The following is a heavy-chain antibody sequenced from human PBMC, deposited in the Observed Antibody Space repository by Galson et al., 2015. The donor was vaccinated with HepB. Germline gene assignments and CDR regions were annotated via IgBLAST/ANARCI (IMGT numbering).Heavy chain of an antibody. CDR3: AKGGLTVEMATITRLYYFDY. D-gene: IGHD5-24*01. V-gene: IGHV3-23*01. CDR1: GFTFSSYA. CDR2: ISGSGGST. J-gene: IGHJ4*02. Sequence: SLRLSCAASGFTFSSYAMSWVRQAPGKGLEWVSAISGSGGSTYYADSVKGRFTISRDNSKNTLYLQMNSLRAEDTAVYYCAKGGLTVEMATITRLYYFDYWGQGTLVTVSS.